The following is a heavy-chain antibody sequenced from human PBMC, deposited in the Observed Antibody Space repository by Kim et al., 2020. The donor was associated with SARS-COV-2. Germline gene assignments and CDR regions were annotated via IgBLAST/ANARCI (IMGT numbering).Heavy chain of an antibody. CDR2: ISGGGETI. D-gene: IGHD1-7*01. V-gene: IGHV3-48*03. J-gene: IGHJ4*02. CDR1: GFTFSSYE. Sequence: GGSLRLSCAASGFTFSSYEMNWVRQAPGKGLEWVSYISGGGETIYYADSVKGRFTISRDNAKNSLYLQMNSLRAEDTAVYYCARDSTGSITDYWGQGTLVTVSS. CDR3: ARDSTGSITDY.